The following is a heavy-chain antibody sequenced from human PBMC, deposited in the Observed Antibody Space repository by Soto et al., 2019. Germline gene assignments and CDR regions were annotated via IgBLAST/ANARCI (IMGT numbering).Heavy chain of an antibody. Sequence: QLQLQESGPGLVKPSETLSLTCTVSGDSISSSSYYWGWIPQPPGKGLEWIGSIFYSGSTYYNPSLRSRVTISVDTSKNQFSLKLSSVTAADTAVYYCARVKPSNGMDVWGQGTTVTVSS. V-gene: IGHV4-39*01. CDR2: IFYSGST. CDR1: GDSISSSSYY. CDR3: ARVKPSNGMDV. J-gene: IGHJ6*02.